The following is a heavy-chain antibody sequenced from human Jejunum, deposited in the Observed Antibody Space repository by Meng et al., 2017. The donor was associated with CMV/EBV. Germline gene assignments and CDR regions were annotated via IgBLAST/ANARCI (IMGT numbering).Heavy chain of an antibody. D-gene: IGHD3-16*01. CDR3: ARGWGTTSPWDY. V-gene: IGHV4-59*01. J-gene: IGHJ4*02. Sequence: NVTGDSISGYYFNWFRQPPGKRLEWIGNIDYSGTTKYTPPLQSRVTISVDPSKSRFSLKLGSVSAADTALYYCARGWGTTSPWDYWGQGMLVTVSS. CDR2: IDYSGTT. CDR1: GDSISGYY.